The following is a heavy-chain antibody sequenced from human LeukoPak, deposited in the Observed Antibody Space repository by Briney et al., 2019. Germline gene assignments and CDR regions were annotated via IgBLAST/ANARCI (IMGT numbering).Heavy chain of an antibody. V-gene: IGHV4-59*01. CDR2: IYYSGST. J-gene: IGHJ3*02. CDR1: GGSISIYY. D-gene: IGHD2-15*01. Sequence: SSETLSLTCTVSGGSISIYYWSWIRQPPGKGLEWIGYIYYSGSTKYNTSLKSRVTISVDTSKNQFSLKLNSVTAADTAVYYCARLVDCRGGSCYYIFDIWGQGTMVTVSS. CDR3: ARLVDCRGGSCYYIFDI.